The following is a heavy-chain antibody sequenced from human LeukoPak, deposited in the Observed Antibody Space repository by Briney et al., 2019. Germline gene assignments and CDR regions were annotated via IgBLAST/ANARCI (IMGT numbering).Heavy chain of an antibody. CDR3: ASHYSSGSYRYTGSFDS. CDR1: GGSFSDYY. V-gene: IGHV4-34*01. D-gene: IGHD3-16*02. CDR2: INHSGTT. Sequence: SETLSLTCAVYGGSFSDYYWSWIRQPPGKGLEWIGEINHSGTTNYSPSLKSRVSISVDTSKHQFSLKLNSVTAADAAMYYCASHYSSGSYRYTGSFDSWGQGMLVNVSS. J-gene: IGHJ4*02.